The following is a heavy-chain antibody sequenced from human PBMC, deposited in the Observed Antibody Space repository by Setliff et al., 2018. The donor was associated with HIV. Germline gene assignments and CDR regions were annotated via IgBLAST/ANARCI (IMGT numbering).Heavy chain of an antibody. Sequence: PSETLSLTCNVSGDSISGHSWTWIRQPQGKGLEWIGSIDYSGRTDKKPSLKIRLRISIDTSKNHFYVNLFSVTAADTAIYYCARVVYDSGGFFTTAGPLYLDLWGRGTLVTVSS. CDR3: ARVVYDSGGFFTTAGPLYLDL. CDR2: IDYSGRT. D-gene: IGHD3-22*01. J-gene: IGHJ2*01. V-gene: IGHV4-59*11. CDR1: GDSISGHS.